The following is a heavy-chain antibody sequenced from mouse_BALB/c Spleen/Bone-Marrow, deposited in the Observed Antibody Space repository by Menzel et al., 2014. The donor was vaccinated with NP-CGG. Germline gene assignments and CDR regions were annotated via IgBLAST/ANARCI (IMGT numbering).Heavy chain of an antibody. J-gene: IGHJ4*01. CDR1: GYAFSSSW. V-gene: IGHV1-82*01. CDR3: ARPLNWDPYAMDY. D-gene: IGHD4-1*02. CDR2: ICPGDGDT. Sequence: QVQLQQSGPELVKPGASVKISCKASGYAFSSSWMNWVKQRPGQGLEWIGRICPGDGDTKYNGKFKGKATLTADKSSSTAYMQPSSLTSVDSAVYFCARPLNWDPYAMDYWGQGTSVTVSS.